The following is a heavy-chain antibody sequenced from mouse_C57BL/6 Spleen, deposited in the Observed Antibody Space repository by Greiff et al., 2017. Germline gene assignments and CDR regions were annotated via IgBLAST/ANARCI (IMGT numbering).Heavy chain of an antibody. CDR1: GFSLTSYG. V-gene: IGHV2-2*01. CDR3: ASPLLTTGYFDV. D-gene: IGHD1-1*01. Sequence: VKLQESGPGLVQPSQSLSITCTVSGFSLTSYGVHWVRQSPGKGLEWLGVIWSGGSTDYNAAFISRLSISKYNSKSQVFFKMNSLQADDTAIYYCASPLLTTGYFDVWGTGTTVTVSS. J-gene: IGHJ1*03. CDR2: IWSGGST.